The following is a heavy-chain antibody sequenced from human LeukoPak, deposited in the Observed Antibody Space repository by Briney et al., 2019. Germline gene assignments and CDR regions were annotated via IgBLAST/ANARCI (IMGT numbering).Heavy chain of an antibody. CDR1: GGTFSSYA. J-gene: IGHJ4*02. D-gene: IGHD6-19*01. CDR2: IIPIFGTA. Sequence: SVKVSCKASGGTFSSYAISWVRQATGQGLEWMGGIIPIFGTANYAQKFQGRVTITADESTSTAYMELSSLRSEDTAVYHCARESAVAGTAYLSMLEDYFDYWGQGTLVTVSS. CDR3: ARESAVAGTAYLSMLEDYFDY. V-gene: IGHV1-69*13.